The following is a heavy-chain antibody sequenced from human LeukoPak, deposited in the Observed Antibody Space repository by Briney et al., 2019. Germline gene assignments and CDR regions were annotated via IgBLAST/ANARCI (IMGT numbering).Heavy chain of an antibody. CDR1: GFTFSSYG. V-gene: IGHV3-30*18. CDR3: AKDPQDIVVVVAATPYYGMDV. CDR2: ISYDGSNK. Sequence: GGSLRLSCAASGFTFSSYGMHWVRQAPGKGLEWGAVISYDGSNKYYADSVKGRFTISRDNSKNTLYLQMNSLRAEDTAVYYCAKDPQDIVVVVAATPYYGMDVWGQGTTVTVSS. J-gene: IGHJ6*02. D-gene: IGHD2-15*01.